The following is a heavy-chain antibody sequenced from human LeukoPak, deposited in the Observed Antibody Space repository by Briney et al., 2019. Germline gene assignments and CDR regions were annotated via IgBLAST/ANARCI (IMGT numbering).Heavy chain of an antibody. V-gene: IGHV4-59*01. D-gene: IGHD3-9*01. J-gene: IGHJ3*02. CDR2: IYYSGST. CDR1: GVSISSYY. Sequence: SETLSLTCTVSGVSISSYYWSWIRQPPGKGLEWIGYIYYSGSTNYNPSLKSRVTISVDTSKNQFSLKLSSVTAADTAVYYCARESPKFDHAFDIWGQGTMVTVSS. CDR3: ARESPKFDHAFDI.